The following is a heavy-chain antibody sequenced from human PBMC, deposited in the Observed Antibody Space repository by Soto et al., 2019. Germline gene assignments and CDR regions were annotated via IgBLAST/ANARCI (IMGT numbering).Heavy chain of an antibody. V-gene: IGHV1-69*13. CDR3: ASKLAVAGPTYYYYGMDV. D-gene: IGHD6-19*01. J-gene: IGHJ6*02. Sequence: SVKVSCKASGGTFSSYAISWVRQAPGQGLEWMGGVIPIFGTANYAQKFQGRVTITADESTSTAYMELSSLRSEDTAVYYCASKLAVAGPTYYYYGMDVWGQGTTVTVSS. CDR1: GGTFSSYA. CDR2: VIPIFGTA.